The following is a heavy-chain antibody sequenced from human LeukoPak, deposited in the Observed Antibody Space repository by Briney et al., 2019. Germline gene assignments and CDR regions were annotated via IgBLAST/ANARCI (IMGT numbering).Heavy chain of an antibody. CDR1: GDSVSSNSAA. V-gene: IGHV6-1*01. Sequence: SQTLSLTCAISGDSVSSNSAAWNWIRQSPSRGLEWLGRTYYRSKWYNDYAVSVKSRITINPDTSKNQFSLQLNSVTPEDTAVYYCARGYLRGLLWFGEWDYFDYWGQGTLVTVSS. D-gene: IGHD3-10*01. CDR2: TYYRSKWYN. J-gene: IGHJ4*02. CDR3: ARGYLRGLLWFGEWDYFDY.